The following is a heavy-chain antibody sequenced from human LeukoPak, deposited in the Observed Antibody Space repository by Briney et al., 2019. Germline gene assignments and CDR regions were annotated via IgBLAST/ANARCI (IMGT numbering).Heavy chain of an antibody. D-gene: IGHD1-26*01. CDR3: ARLPSGSRAVYYFDY. CDR1: GYTFTNYA. V-gene: IGHV7-4-1*02. J-gene: IGHJ4*02. Sequence: ASVKVSCKASGYTFTNYAINWVRQAPGQGLEWRGWINTNTGNPTYAQGFTGRYVFSLDTSVSTAYLQISSLRPEDTAVYYCARLPSGSRAVYYFDYWGQGTRVTVSS. CDR2: INTNTGNP.